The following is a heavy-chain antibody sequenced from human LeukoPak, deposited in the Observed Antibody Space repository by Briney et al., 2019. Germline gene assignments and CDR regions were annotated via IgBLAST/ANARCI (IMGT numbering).Heavy chain of an antibody. CDR3: TRAGYYDSSGYWGDAFDI. Sequence: SGGSLRLSCAASGFTFSNYWMSWVRQAPGKGLEWVGFIRSKAYGGTTEYAASVKGRFTISRDDSKSIAYLQMNSLKTEDTAVYYCTRAGYYDSSGYWGDAFDIWGQGTMVTVSS. CDR2: IRSKAYGGTT. D-gene: IGHD3-22*01. J-gene: IGHJ3*02. CDR1: GFTFSNYW. V-gene: IGHV3-49*04.